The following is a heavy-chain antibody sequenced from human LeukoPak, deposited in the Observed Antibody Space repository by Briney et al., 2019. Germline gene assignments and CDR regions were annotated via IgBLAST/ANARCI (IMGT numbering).Heavy chain of an antibody. J-gene: IGHJ4*02. CDR1: GGSFSAFH. D-gene: IGHD2/OR15-2a*01. V-gene: IGHV4-34*01. CDR3: ASRPFVYGFRTYFDN. CDR2: MKQSGTP. Sequence: SETLSLTCAVYGGSFSAFHWNWIRQSPAKGLEWLGEMKQSGTPRYNPSLQSRVTISVDKSKNQFSLNVRSVTAADTAVYYCASRPFVYGFRTYFDNWAQGTLVTVSS.